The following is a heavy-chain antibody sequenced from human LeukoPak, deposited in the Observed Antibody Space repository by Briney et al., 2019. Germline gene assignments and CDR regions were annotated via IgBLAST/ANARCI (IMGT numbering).Heavy chain of an antibody. CDR2: ISGSGGST. V-gene: IGHV3-23*01. CDR3: AKSLWEGYGGGMLVVVPAAIAASDAFDI. CDR1: GFTFSSYA. D-gene: IGHD2-2*01. J-gene: IGHJ3*02. Sequence: PGGSLRLSCAASGFTFSSYAMSWVRQAPGKGLEWVSAISGSGGSTYYADSVKGRFTISRDNSKNTLYLQMNSLRAEDTAVYYCAKSLWEGYGGGMLVVVPAAIAASDAFDIWGQGTMVTVSS.